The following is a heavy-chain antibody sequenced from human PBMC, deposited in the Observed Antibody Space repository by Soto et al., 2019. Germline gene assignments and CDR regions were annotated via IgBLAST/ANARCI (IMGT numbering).Heavy chain of an antibody. J-gene: IGHJ3*02. Sequence: QVPLVQSGAEVKKPGSSVKVSCKTSGGTLNSHAIGWVRQAPGQGLEYLGGIIPTLSTTNYAQKSQGRVTIIADESTSTVYMEMRSLTSEDTAVYYCARGSPDGYYASGIYGTYAFDIWGQGTMVTVSS. D-gene: IGHD3-10*01. V-gene: IGHV1-69*01. CDR2: IIPTLSTT. CDR3: ARGSPDGYYASGIYGTYAFDI. CDR1: GGTLNSHA.